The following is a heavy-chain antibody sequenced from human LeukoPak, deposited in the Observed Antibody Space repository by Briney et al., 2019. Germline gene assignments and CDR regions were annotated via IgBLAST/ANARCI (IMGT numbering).Heavy chain of an antibody. CDR3: AREGESITMIVVVTNGAFDI. J-gene: IGHJ3*02. CDR1: GGSFSGYY. V-gene: IGHV4-34*01. Sequence: SETLSLTCAVYGGSFSGYYWSWIRQPPGKGLEWIGEINHSGSTNYNPSLKSRVTISVDTSKNQFSLKLSSVTAADTAVYYCAREGESITMIVVVTNGAFDIWGQGTMVTVSS. D-gene: IGHD3-22*01. CDR2: INHSGST.